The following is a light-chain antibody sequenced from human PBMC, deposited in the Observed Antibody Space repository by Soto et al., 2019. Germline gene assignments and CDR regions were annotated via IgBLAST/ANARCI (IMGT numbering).Light chain of an antibody. J-gene: IGKJ1*01. V-gene: IGKV1-27*01. Sequence: QGPGKVPNLLIYSVSNFQSGLPSRLCGSRSATDFTLAISSLQPEDVATYYCQQLNSYPQTFGQGTKVDIK. CDR3: QQLNSYPQT. CDR2: SVS.